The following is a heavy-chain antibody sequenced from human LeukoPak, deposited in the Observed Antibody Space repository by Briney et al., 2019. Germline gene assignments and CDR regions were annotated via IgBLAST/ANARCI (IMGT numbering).Heavy chain of an antibody. CDR1: GGSISSGGYS. D-gene: IGHD3-10*01. V-gene: IGHV4-61*08. CDR3: ARDARATYYYGSGSGPWFDP. CDR2: IYYSGSA. J-gene: IGHJ5*02. Sequence: SETLSLTCAVSGGSISSGGYSWSWNRQPPGKGLEWIGYIYYSGSANYNPSLKSRVTISVDTSKNQFSLKLSSVTAADTAVYYCARDARATYYYGSGSGPWFDPWGQGTLVTVSS.